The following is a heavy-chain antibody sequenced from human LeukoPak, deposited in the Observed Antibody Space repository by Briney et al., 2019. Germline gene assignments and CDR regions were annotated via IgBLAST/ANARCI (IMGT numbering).Heavy chain of an antibody. CDR1: GYTFTSYG. V-gene: IGHV1-18*01. CDR2: ISAYNGNT. Sequence: GASVKVSCKASGYTFTSYGISWVRQAPGQGLEWMGWISAYNGNTNYAQKLQGRVTMTTDTSTSTAYMELRSLRSDDTAVYYCARDLPMGLRFLEWSVHFDYWGQGTLVTVSS. CDR3: ARDLPMGLRFLEWSVHFDY. D-gene: IGHD3-3*01. J-gene: IGHJ4*02.